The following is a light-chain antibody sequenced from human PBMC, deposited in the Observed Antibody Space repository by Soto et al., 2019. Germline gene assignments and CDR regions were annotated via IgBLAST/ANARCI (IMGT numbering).Light chain of an antibody. J-gene: IGLJ1*01. CDR1: SSNIGNNY. CDR2: DNN. V-gene: IGLV1-51*01. CDR3: GTWDSSLSAGQV. Sequence: PGQKVTISCSGSSSNIGNNYVSWYQQLPGTAPKLLIYDNNKRPSGIPDRFSGSKSGTSATLGITGLQTGDEADYYCGTWDSSLSAGQVFGTGTKVTVL.